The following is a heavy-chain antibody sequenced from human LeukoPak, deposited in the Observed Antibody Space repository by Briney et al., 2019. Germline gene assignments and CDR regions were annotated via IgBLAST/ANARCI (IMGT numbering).Heavy chain of an antibody. Sequence: GASVNVCCKASGGTFSSYAISWVRQAPGQGLAWMGRINPIHGIANYAQKCQGRVTITADKSTSTAYMELSSLRSEDTAVYYCARELIAARRYYCYMDVWGKGTTVTVSS. D-gene: IGHD6-6*01. CDR3: ARELIAARRYYCYMDV. CDR2: INPIHGIA. J-gene: IGHJ6*03. CDR1: GGTFSSYA. V-gene: IGHV1-69*04.